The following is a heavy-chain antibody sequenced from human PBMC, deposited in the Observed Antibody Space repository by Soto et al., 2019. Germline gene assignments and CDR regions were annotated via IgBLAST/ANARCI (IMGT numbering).Heavy chain of an antibody. J-gene: IGHJ5*02. V-gene: IGHV4-34*01. CDR2: INHTGGT. Sequence: PSETLSLTFAVYGGSVTGYYWNWIRQPPGKGLEWIGEINHTGGTHYNPSLKSRVTMSVDTSKNQFSLRLSSVTAADTAIYYCATRITVFGLLIPPFDPWGQGTQVTVSS. D-gene: IGHD3-3*01. CDR3: ATRITVFGLLIPPFDP. CDR1: GGSVTGYY.